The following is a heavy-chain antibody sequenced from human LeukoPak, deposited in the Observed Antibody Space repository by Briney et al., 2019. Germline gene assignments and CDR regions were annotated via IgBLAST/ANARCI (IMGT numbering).Heavy chain of an antibody. CDR3: ATQFSNHPYYFDH. CDR2: IYYSGST. V-gene: IGHV4-39*01. Sequence: PSETLSLTCNVSGGSISSSSYYWGWIRQPPGKELDWIGIIYYSGSTYYNPSLKSRVTISVDTTKNQSSLNLTSVTAADTAVYYCATQFSNHPYYFDHWGHGSLVTVSS. CDR1: GGSISSSSYY. D-gene: IGHD3-3*02. J-gene: IGHJ4*01.